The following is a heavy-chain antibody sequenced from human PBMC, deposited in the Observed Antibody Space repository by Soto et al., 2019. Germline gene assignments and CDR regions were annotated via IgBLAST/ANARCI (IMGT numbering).Heavy chain of an antibody. J-gene: IGHJ4*02. Sequence: QVQLQESGPGLVKPSETMSLTCTASGASISNKYWNWIRQPPGKGLEWIGHIYNGERTNYNPSLKSRVTISVYTSKNQFSLKLGSVTAADTAVYYCAQTTGWPGFDYWGQGILVTVSS. CDR2: IYNGERT. V-gene: IGHV4-59*01. CDR3: AQTTGWPGFDY. CDR1: GASISNKY. D-gene: IGHD6-19*01.